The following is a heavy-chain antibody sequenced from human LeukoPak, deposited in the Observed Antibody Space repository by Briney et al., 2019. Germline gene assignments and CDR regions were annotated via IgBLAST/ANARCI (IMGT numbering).Heavy chain of an antibody. CDR3: AREGYCSGGSCYSAD. CDR1: GYTFTSYG. Sequence: ASEKVSCKASGYTFTSYGISWVRQAPGQGLEWMGWISAYNGNTNYAQKLQGRVTMTTDTSTSTAYMELRSLRSDDTAVYYCAREGYCSGGSCYSADWGQGTLVTVSS. CDR2: ISAYNGNT. D-gene: IGHD2-15*01. J-gene: IGHJ4*02. V-gene: IGHV1-18*01.